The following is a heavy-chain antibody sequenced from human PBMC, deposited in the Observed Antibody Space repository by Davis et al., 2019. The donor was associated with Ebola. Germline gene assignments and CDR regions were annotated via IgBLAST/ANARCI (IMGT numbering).Heavy chain of an antibody. CDR2: ISGSGGST. Sequence: GESLKISCAASGFTFSSYAMSWVRQAPGKGLEWVSAISGSGGSTYYADSVKGRFTISRDNSKNTLYLQMNSLRAEDTAVYYCARDAYTYGYFDYWGQGTLVTVSS. V-gene: IGHV3-23*01. CDR1: GFTFSSYA. CDR3: ARDAYTYGYFDY. J-gene: IGHJ4*02. D-gene: IGHD5-18*01.